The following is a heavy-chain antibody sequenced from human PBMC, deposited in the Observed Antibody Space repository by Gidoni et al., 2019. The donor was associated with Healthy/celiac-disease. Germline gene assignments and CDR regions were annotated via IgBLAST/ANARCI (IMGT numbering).Heavy chain of an antibody. D-gene: IGHD3-3*01. CDR3: ARETTWGITIPP. CDR2: SKHSGST. J-gene: IGHJ5*02. Sequence: QVQLQQWGAGLLKPSETLSLTCAVYGGSFSGYYWSWIRQPPGKGLEWIGESKHSGSTNYNPSLKSRVTISVDTSKNQFSLKLSSVTAADTAVYYCARETTWGITIPPWGQGTLVTVSS. CDR1: GGSFSGYY. V-gene: IGHV4-34*01.